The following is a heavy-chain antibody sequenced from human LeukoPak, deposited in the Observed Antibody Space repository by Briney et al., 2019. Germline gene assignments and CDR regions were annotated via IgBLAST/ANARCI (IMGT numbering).Heavy chain of an antibody. CDR2: IYPGDSDT. CDR1: GYTFTNYW. CDR3: ARASRDGYNQNFDH. Sequence: PGESLKISCQASGYTFTNYWIGWVRQMPGKGLEWMGIIYPGDSDTKYSPSFQGQVTMSADRSIRTAYLQWSSLRASDTAMYYCARASRDGYNQNFDHWGQGTLVTVSS. V-gene: IGHV5-51*01. J-gene: IGHJ4*02. D-gene: IGHD5-24*01.